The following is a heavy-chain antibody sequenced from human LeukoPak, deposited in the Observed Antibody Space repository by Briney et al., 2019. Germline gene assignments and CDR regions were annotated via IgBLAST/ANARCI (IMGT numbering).Heavy chain of an antibody. CDR1: EYTLTELS. V-gene: IGHV1-24*01. CDR2: FDPEDGET. CDR3: ATAVGSGSYYFDY. Sequence: GASVKVSCKVSEYTLTELSMHWWRQSPGKGLECWGGFDPEDGETIYAQKFQGKVTMTEEKSTDTAYMERSSVRSEDTAVYYCATAVGSGSYYFDYWGQGTLVTVSS. J-gene: IGHJ4*02. D-gene: IGHD3-10*01.